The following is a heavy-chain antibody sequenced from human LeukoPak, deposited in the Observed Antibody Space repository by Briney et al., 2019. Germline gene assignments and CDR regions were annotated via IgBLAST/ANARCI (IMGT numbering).Heavy chain of an antibody. J-gene: IGHJ4*02. CDR3: ARDIAVAGAIDY. D-gene: IGHD6-19*01. CDR1: GFTVSSNY. V-gene: IGHV3-53*01. Sequence: GGSLRLSCAASGFTVSSNYMSWVRQAPGKGLEWVSVIYSGGSTYYADSVKGRFTISRDNSKNTLYRQMNSLRAEDTAVYYCARDIAVAGAIDYWGQGTLVTVSS. CDR2: IYSGGST.